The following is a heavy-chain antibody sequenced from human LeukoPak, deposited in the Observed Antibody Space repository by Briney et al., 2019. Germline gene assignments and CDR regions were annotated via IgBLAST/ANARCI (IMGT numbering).Heavy chain of an antibody. CDR2: ISGSGGTT. J-gene: IGHJ4*02. CDR3: AKDGVITMVRGAIFDY. D-gene: IGHD3-10*01. V-gene: IGHV3-23*01. CDR1: GVTFSSYA. Sequence: QTGGSLRLSCAASGVTFSSYAMTWVRQAPGKGLEWVSGISGSGGTTYYADSVKGRFTISRDNSNNTLYLQMNSLRAEDTVVYYCAKDGVITMVRGAIFDYWGQGTLVTVSS.